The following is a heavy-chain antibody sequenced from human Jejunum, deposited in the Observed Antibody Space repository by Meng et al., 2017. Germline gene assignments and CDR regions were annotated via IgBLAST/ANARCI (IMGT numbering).Heavy chain of an antibody. CDR2: IRNKAYGGTT. D-gene: IGHD3-10*01. Sequence: GESLKISCTTSGYTFGDYAVSWFRQAPGEGLEWVGFIRNKAYGGTTEYAASVKGRFSVSRDDSKSIAYLQMNSLKTEDTAIYYCTKYTNYYFDYWGQGALVTVSS. CDR3: TKYTNYYFDY. V-gene: IGHV3-49*03. J-gene: IGHJ4*02. CDR1: GYTFGDYA.